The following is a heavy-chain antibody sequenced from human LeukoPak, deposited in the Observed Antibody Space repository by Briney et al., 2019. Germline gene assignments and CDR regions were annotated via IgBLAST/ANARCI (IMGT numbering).Heavy chain of an antibody. V-gene: IGHV3-33*01. D-gene: IGHD3-10*01. J-gene: IGHJ4*02. CDR3: VRGSPHYYGSGS. CDR2: IWYDGSNQ. CDR1: GFTFSSYG. Sequence: GRSLRLSCTASGFTFSSYGMHWVRQAPGKGLEWVAVIWYDGSNQQYADSVKGRFTISRDNSGNTVFLQMNSLRAEDTAVYYCVRGSPHYYGSGSWGQGTLVTVSS.